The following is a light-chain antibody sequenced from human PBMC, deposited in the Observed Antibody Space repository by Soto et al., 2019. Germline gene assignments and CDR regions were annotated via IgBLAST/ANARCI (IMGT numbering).Light chain of an antibody. CDR1: QSIGRF. J-gene: IGKJ4*01. CDR2: VAS. V-gene: IGKV1-39*01. Sequence: DIQMTQSPSSLSASVGDRVTSTCRASQSIGRFLNWYQQKPGKAPNVLINVASTLRSGVPSRFSGSGSGTDFNLTITSLQPEDFATNFCQQSFTTPLTFGGGTKVEIK. CDR3: QQSFTTPLT.